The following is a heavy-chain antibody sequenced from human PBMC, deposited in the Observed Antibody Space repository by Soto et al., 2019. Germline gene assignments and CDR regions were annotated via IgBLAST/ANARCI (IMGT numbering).Heavy chain of an antibody. J-gene: IGHJ6*02. CDR3: ARGLGLLVPAATSPYYYGMDV. Sequence: PSETLSLTCAVYGGSFSGYYWSWIRQPPGKGLEWIGEINHSGSTNYNPSLKSRVTISVDTSKNQFSLKLSSVTAADTAVYYCARGLGLLVPAATSPYYYGMDVWGQGTTVTVSS. V-gene: IGHV4-34*01. D-gene: IGHD2-2*01. CDR2: INHSGST. CDR1: GGSFSGYY.